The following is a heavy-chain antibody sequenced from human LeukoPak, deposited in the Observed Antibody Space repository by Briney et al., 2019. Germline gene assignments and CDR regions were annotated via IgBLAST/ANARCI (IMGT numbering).Heavy chain of an antibody. CDR1: GGSFSDYW. D-gene: IGHD2-15*01. CDR3: ARAFLVGYSPEEYFFDY. Sequence: SETLSLTCAVYGGSFSDYWWTWIRQSPGKGLEWIGEVNHSGRTNYNPSLKSRVSISVDKSKNQFSLKLNSVTAADTAVYYCARAFLVGYSPEEYFFDYWGQGTLVTVSS. J-gene: IGHJ4*02. CDR2: VNHSGRT. V-gene: IGHV4-34*01.